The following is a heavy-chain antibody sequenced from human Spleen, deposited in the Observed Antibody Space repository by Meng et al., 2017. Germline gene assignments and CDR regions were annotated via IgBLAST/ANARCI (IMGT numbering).Heavy chain of an antibody. D-gene: IGHD2-15*01. V-gene: IGHV3-23*01. J-gene: IGHJ4*02. Sequence: GESLKISCAASGFTFSSYAMSWVRQAPGKGLEWVSAISGSGGSTYYADSVKGRFTISRDNSKNTLYLQMNSLRAEDTAVYYCAKDVRRYCSGGSCHWGQGTLVTVSS. CDR1: GFTFSSYA. CDR3: AKDVRRYCSGGSCH. CDR2: ISGSGGST.